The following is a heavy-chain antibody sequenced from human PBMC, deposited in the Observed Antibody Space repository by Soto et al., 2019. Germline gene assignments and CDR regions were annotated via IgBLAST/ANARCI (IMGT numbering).Heavy chain of an antibody. CDR1: GGTFSSYA. CDR2: IIPIFGTA. CDR3: ARVSGVAAIYYYYGMDV. D-gene: IGHD2-15*01. J-gene: IGHJ6*02. V-gene: IGHV1-69*13. Sequence: EASVKVSCKASGGTFSSYAISWVRQAPGQGLEWMGGIIPIFGTANYAQKFQGRVTITADESTSTAYMELSSLRSEDTAVYYCARVSGVAAIYYYYGMDVWGQGTTVTVSS.